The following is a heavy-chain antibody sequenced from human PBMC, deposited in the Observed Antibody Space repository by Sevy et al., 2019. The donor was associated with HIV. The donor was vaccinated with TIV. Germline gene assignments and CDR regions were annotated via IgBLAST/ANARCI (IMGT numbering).Heavy chain of an antibody. V-gene: IGHV3-74*01. CDR2: INNDGSGA. Sequence: GGSLRLSCATSGFTFSSYWMHWVRQVPGKGLVWVSRINNDGSGAYYADSVKGRFSISRDNAKNTLYLQMNSLRAEDTAFYYCARDTREGCSTTNCYSWFAPWGQGALVTVSS. J-gene: IGHJ5*02. CDR3: ARDTREGCSTTNCYSWFAP. CDR1: GFTFSSYW. D-gene: IGHD2-2*01.